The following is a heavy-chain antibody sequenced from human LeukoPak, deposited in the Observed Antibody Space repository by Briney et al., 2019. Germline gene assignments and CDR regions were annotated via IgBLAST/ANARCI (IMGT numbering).Heavy chain of an antibody. CDR2: IIPIFGTA. CDR1: GGTFSSYA. J-gene: IGHJ6*03. Sequence: LVKVSCKASGGTFSSYAISWVRQAPGQGLEWMGGIIPIFGTANYAQKFQGRVTITADESTSTAYMELSSLRSEDTAVYFCARDRNQYYYYYMDVWGKGTTVTVSS. V-gene: IGHV1-69*13. CDR3: ARDRNQYYYYYMDV.